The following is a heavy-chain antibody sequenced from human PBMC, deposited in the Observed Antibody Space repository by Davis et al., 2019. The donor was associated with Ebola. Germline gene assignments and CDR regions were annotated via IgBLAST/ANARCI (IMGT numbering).Heavy chain of an antibody. V-gene: IGHV5-51*01. Sequence: GGSLRLSCKGSGYSFTSYWIGWVRQLPGKGLEWMGIIYPGDSDTRYSPSFQGQATISADKSISTAYLQWSSLKASDTAMHYCARGGGAALDAFDIWGQGTMVTVSS. D-gene: IGHD2-15*01. CDR1: GYSFTSYW. J-gene: IGHJ3*02. CDR3: ARGGGAALDAFDI. CDR2: IYPGDSDT.